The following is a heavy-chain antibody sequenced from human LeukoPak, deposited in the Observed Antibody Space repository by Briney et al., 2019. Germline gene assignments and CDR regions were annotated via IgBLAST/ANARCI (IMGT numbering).Heavy chain of an antibody. CDR2: IIPIFGTA. Sequence: ASVKVSCKASGGTFSSYAISWVRQAPGQGLEWMGRIIPIFGTANYAQKFQGRVTITTDESTSTAYMELSSLRSEDTAVYYCARDSYDFWSRQKTYYYYMDVWGKGTTVTVSS. D-gene: IGHD3-3*01. J-gene: IGHJ6*03. CDR3: ARDSYDFWSRQKTYYYYMDV. V-gene: IGHV1-69*05. CDR1: GGTFSSYA.